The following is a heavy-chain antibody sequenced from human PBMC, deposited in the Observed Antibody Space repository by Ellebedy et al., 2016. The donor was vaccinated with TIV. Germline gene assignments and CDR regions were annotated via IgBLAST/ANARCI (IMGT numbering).Heavy chain of an antibody. V-gene: IGHV3-21*01. J-gene: IGHJ4*02. CDR1: GFTFSSYS. CDR2: ISSSSSYI. CDR3: ARVRVHGDPTERADY. Sequence: GGSLRLSXAASGFTFSSYSMNWVRQAPGKGLEWVSSISSSSSYIYYADSVKGRFTISRDNAKNSLYLQMNSLRAEDTAVYYCARVRVHGDPTERADYWGQGTLVTVSS. D-gene: IGHD3-10*01.